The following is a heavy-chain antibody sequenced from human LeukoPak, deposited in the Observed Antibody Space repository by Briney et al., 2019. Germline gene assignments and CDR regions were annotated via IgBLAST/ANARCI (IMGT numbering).Heavy chain of an antibody. V-gene: IGHV3-20*04. Sequence: HPGGSLRLSCAASGFTFDDYGMSWVRQAPGKGLEWVSGINWNGGSTGYADSVKGRFTISRDNAKNSLYLQMNSLRAEDTALYYCARDSGGYSYGSQSDYWGQGTLVTVSS. CDR2: INWNGGST. CDR1: GFTFDDYG. D-gene: IGHD5-18*01. J-gene: IGHJ4*02. CDR3: ARDSGGYSYGSQSDY.